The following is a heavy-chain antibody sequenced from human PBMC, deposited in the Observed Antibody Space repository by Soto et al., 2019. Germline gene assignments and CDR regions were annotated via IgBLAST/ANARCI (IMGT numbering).Heavy chain of an antibody. CDR1: RFIFSRYG. CDR3: ARDLPLYCRGDCNFDF. CDR2: ISYDGGER. Sequence: QVQLVESGGGVVQSGGSLRLSCGGSRFIFSRYGMHWVRQAPGKGLEWVTGISYDGGERFYADSVKGRFTISRDNSKNRLDLQMSSLRPEDTAVYYCARDLPLYCRGDCNFDFWGQGTLVTVSS. J-gene: IGHJ4*02. V-gene: IGHV3-30*03. D-gene: IGHD2-21*02.